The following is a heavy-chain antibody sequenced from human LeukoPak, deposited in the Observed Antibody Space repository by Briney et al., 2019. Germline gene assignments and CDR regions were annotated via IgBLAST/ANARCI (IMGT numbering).Heavy chain of an antibody. CDR3: AREEVVVVAAAIRKYYYYGMDV. CDR1: GYTFTSYD. D-gene: IGHD2-2*01. V-gene: IGHV1-8*01. CDR2: MNPNSGNT. J-gene: IGHJ6*02. Sequence: ASVKVSCKASGYTFTSYDINWVRQATGQGLEWMGWMNPNSGNTGYAQKFQGRVTMTRNTSISTAYMELNSLSSEDTAVYYCAREEVVVVAAAIRKYYYYGMDVWGQGTTVTVSS.